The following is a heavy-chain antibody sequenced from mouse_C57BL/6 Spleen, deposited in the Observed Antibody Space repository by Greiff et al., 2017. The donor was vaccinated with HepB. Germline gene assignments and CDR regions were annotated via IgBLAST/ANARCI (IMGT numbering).Heavy chain of an antibody. V-gene: IGHV1-15*01. Sequence: VQLQQSGAELVRPGASVTLSCKASGYTFTDYEMHWVKQTPVHGLEWIGAIDPETGGTAYNQKFKGKAILTADKSSSTAYMELRSLTSEDSAVYYCTKYYDGNFDYWGQGTTLTVSS. CDR3: TKYYDGNFDY. CDR2: IDPETGGT. J-gene: IGHJ2*01. D-gene: IGHD1-1*01. CDR1: GYTFTDYE.